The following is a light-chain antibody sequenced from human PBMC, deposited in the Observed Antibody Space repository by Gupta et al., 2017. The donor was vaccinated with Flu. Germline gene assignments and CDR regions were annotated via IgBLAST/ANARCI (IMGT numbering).Light chain of an antibody. CDR1: NSDVGAYNF. CDR2: DVT. CDR3: CSYAVFNIVI. J-gene: IGLJ2*01. Sequence: HSALTQPRSVSGSPGQSVTISCTGTNSDVGAYNFVSWYQQHPGKAPKLLIYDVTKRPSGVPDRFSASKSDNTASLTISGLQADDEADYYCCSYAVFNIVIFGGGTRLTVL. V-gene: IGLV2-11*01.